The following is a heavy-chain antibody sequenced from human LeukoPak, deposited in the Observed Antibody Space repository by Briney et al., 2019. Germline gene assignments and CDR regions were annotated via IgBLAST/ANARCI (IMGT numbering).Heavy chain of an antibody. D-gene: IGHD6-13*01. J-gene: IGHJ2*01. V-gene: IGHV4-61*01. CDR1: GGSITGDNYY. CDR2: IYYSGST. CDR3: ARVYYSSSYDYWYFDL. Sequence: SETLSLTCSVSGGSITGDNYYWGWIRQPPGKGLEWIGSIYYSGSTNYNPSLKSRVTISVDTSKNQFSLKLSSVTAADTAVYYCARVYYSSSYDYWYFDLWGRGTLVTVSS.